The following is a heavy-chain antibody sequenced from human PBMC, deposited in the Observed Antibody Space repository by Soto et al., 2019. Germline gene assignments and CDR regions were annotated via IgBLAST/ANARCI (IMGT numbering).Heavy chain of an antibody. CDR2: ISGSGGST. Sequence: RRLSCAASGFTFSSYAMSWVRQAPGKGLEWVSAISGSGGSTYYADSVKGRFTISRDNSKNTLYLQMNSLRAEDTAVYYCAKVEGDIVAKIGPYMDVWVQGTTVTVSS. J-gene: IGHJ6*02. V-gene: IGHV3-23*01. CDR3: AKVEGDIVAKIGPYMDV. D-gene: IGHD5-12*01. CDR1: GFTFSSYA.